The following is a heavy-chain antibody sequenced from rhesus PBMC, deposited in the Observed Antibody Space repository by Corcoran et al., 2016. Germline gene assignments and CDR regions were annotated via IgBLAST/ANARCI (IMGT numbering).Heavy chain of an antibody. CDR2: INGNSGST. V-gene: IGHV4-80*01. D-gene: IGHD4-11*01. Sequence: QVQLQESGPGLVTPSETLSLTCTVSGASISSNWWSWIRQPPGTGLEWIGEINGNSGSTNYNPSLKSRVTMSKDASKNQFSLKLSSVTAADTAVYYCARGNNYVFDYWGQGVLVTVSS. J-gene: IGHJ4*01. CDR3: ARGNNYVFDY. CDR1: GASISSNW.